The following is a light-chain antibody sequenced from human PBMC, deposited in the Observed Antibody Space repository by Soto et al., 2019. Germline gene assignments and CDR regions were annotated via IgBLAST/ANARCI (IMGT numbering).Light chain of an antibody. CDR3: CSYAGSNYV. Sequence: QSVLTQPASVSGSPGQSITISCTGTSSDVGNYNLVSWYQHHPGKAPKLMIYEVSKRPSGVSNRFSGSKSGDTASLTISGLQAEDEADYYCCSYAGSNYVCGTGTKVTVL. V-gene: IGLV2-23*02. CDR2: EVS. J-gene: IGLJ1*01. CDR1: SSDVGNYNL.